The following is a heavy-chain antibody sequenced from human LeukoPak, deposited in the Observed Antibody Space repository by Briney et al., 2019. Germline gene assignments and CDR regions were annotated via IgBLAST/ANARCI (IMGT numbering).Heavy chain of an antibody. CDR2: INPNSGGT. CDR1: GYTFTGYY. D-gene: IGHD1-14*01. J-gene: IGHJ6*03. V-gene: IGHV1-2*02. CDR3: ARDRTRYYYYSYMDV. Sequence: ASVKVSCKASGYTFTGYYMHWVRQAPGQGLEWMGWINPNSGGTNYAQKFQGRVTVTRDTSISTAYMELSRLRSDDTAVYYCARDRTRYYYYSYMDVWGKGTAVTISS.